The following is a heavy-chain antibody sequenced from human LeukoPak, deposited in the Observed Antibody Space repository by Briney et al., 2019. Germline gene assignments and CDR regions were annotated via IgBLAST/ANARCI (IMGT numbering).Heavy chain of an antibody. CDR1: GFTFSSYE. J-gene: IGHJ6*03. CDR3: ARSKAGRFYYYMDV. Sequence: QAGGSLRLSCAASGFTFSSYEMNWVRQAPGKGLEWVSYISSSGSTIYYADSVKGRFTISRDNAKNSLYLQMNSLRAEDTAVYYCARSKAGRFYYYMDVWGKGTTVTVSS. CDR2: ISSSGSTI. D-gene: IGHD6-19*01. V-gene: IGHV3-48*03.